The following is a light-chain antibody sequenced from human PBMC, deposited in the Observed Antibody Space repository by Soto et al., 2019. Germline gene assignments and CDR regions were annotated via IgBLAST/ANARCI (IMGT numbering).Light chain of an antibody. CDR3: AAWDDSLNGLV. CDR1: SSNIGSNT. CDR2: HNN. V-gene: IGLV1-44*01. J-gene: IGLJ1*01. Sequence: QSVLTQPPSASGTPGQRVTISCSGSSSNIGSNTVNWYQQLPGTAPKLLIHHNNQRPSGVPDRFSGSKSGTSASLAISGLQSEDEADYYCAAWDDSLNGLVFGTGTKLTVL.